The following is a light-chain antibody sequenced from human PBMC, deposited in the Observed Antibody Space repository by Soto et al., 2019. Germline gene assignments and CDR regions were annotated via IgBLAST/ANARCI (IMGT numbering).Light chain of an antibody. CDR1: SSDVGGYNY. Sequence: QSALTQPRSVSGSPGQSVAISCTGTSSDVGGYNYVSWFQQHPGQAPKVMIYDVDTRPSGVPERFSGSKSGNTASLTISGLQAEDEADYYCRSYAGRPYVFGGGTKLTVL. V-gene: IGLV2-11*01. CDR3: RSYAGRPYV. CDR2: DVD. J-gene: IGLJ1*01.